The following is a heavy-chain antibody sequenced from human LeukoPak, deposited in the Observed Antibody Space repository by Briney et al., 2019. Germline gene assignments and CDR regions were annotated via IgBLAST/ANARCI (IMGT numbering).Heavy chain of an antibody. V-gene: IGHV3-48*04. CDR1: GFTFSSYS. Sequence: PGGSLRLSCAASGFTFSSYSMNWVRQAPGKGLEWVSYISSSSSTIYYADSVKGRFTISRDNAKNSLYLQMKSLRAEDTGVYYCARGDYGMDVWGQGTTVTVSS. CDR2: ISSSSSTI. J-gene: IGHJ6*02. CDR3: ARGDYGMDV.